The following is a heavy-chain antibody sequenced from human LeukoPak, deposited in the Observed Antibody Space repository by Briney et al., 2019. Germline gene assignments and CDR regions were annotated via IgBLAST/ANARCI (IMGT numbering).Heavy chain of an antibody. CDR2: ISGSGGTT. D-gene: IGHD4-23*01. Sequence: GGSLRLSCAASGFTFSSYAMSWVRQAPGKGLEWVSVISGSGGTTYYADSVKGRFTISRDNSKNTLYLQMNSLRAEDTAVYYCAKNRGGGLHYYMDAWGKGTTVTVSS. V-gene: IGHV3-23*01. CDR3: AKNRGGGLHYYMDA. CDR1: GFTFSSYA. J-gene: IGHJ6*03.